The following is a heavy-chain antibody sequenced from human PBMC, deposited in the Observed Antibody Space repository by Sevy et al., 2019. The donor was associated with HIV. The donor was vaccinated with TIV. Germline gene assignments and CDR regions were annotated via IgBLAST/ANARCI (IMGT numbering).Heavy chain of an antibody. Sequence: ASVKVSCKASGFTFTSSAMQWVRQARGQRLEWIGWIVVGYGNTNYAQKFRERVTITRDMSTSTAYMELSSLRSEDTAVYYGAAADSYSSGWYPNYAMDVWGQGTTVTVSS. V-gene: IGHV1-58*02. CDR2: IVVGYGNT. CDR1: GFTFTSSA. J-gene: IGHJ6*02. D-gene: IGHD6-19*01. CDR3: AAADSYSSGWYPNYAMDV.